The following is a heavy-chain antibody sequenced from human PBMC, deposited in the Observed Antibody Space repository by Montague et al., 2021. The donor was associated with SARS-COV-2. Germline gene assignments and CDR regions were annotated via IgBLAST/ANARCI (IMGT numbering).Heavy chain of an antibody. V-gene: IGHV4-59*02. J-gene: IGHJ5*02. Sequence: SETLSLTCTVSGGSVSSYYWSWIRQSPGKGLQWLGYIYYSGSTDYNPSLKSRVTMSVDTSKNQLSLRLNSVTTADTAVYFCARAGGFYDYWSGYSSSAGFFDPWSQGILVTVSS. D-gene: IGHD3-3*01. CDR2: IYYSGST. CDR3: ARAGGFYDYWSGYSSSAGFFDP. CDR1: GGSVSSYY.